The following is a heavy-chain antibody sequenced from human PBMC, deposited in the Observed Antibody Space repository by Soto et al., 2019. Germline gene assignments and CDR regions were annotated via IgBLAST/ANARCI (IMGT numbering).Heavy chain of an antibody. CDR3: ARAETGPFDY. D-gene: IGHD1-1*01. J-gene: IGHJ4*02. CDR2: IYYSGST. V-gene: IGHV4-31*03. CDR1: GGSISSGGYY. Sequence: SETLSLTCTVSGGSISSGGYYWSWIRQHPGKGLEWIGYIYYSGSTYYNPSLKSRVTISVDTSKNQFSLKLSSVTAAETAVYYCARAETGPFDYWGKGTLVTVSS.